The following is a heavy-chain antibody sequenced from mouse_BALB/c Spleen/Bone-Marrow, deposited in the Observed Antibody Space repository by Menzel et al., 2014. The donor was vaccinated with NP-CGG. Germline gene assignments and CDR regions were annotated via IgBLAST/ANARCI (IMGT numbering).Heavy chain of an antibody. CDR3: ASDFYGSSAFAY. CDR2: IDPANGNT. J-gene: IGHJ3*01. CDR1: GFNIKDTY. V-gene: IGHV14-3*02. Sequence: EVQLQQSGAELVKPGASVKLSCTASGFNIKDTYMHWVKQRPEQGLEWIGRIDPANGNTKYDPKFQGEATITADTSSNTASLRLSGFTSEDTVVYYCASDFYGSSAFAYWGQGTLVSLSA. D-gene: IGHD1-1*01.